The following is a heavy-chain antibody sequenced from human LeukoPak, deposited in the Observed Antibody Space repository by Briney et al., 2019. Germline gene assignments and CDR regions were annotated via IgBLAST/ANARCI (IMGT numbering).Heavy chain of an antibody. CDR2: IYPGDSDT. J-gene: IGHJ4*02. Sequence: GESLQISCKGSGYSFTSYWIGWVRQLPGKGLEWMGIIYPGDSDTRYSPSLQGQVTISADKSISTAYLQWSSLKASDTAMYYCARLVLSSSYFDYWGQGTLVTVSS. D-gene: IGHD2-15*01. V-gene: IGHV5-51*01. CDR1: GYSFTSYW. CDR3: ARLVLSSSYFDY.